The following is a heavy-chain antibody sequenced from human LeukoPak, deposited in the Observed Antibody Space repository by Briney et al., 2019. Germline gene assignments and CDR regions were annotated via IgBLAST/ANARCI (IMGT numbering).Heavy chain of an antibody. CDR3: AKEYSSGPRGYFDY. Sequence: PGGSLRLSCAASGFTFSSYAITWVRQAPGKGLEWVSAVSSNGAKTYYADSVKGRFTISRDNSKNTLYLHMNSLRAEDAAVYYCAKEYSSGPRGYFDYWGQGTLVTVSS. V-gene: IGHV3-23*01. CDR2: VSSNGAKT. CDR1: GFTFSSYA. J-gene: IGHJ4*02. D-gene: IGHD6-19*01.